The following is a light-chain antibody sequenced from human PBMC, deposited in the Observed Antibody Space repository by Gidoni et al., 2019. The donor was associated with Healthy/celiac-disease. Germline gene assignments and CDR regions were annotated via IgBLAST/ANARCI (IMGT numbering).Light chain of an antibody. CDR1: SSNIGAGYD. V-gene: IGLV1-40*01. Sequence: QSVLPQPPSVSGAPGQRVTISCTGSSSNIGAGYDVHWYQQLPGTAPKLLIYGNSNRPSVVPDRFSGSKSGTSASLAITGLQAEDEADYYCQSYDSSLWVFGGGTKLTVL. CDR2: GNS. J-gene: IGLJ3*02. CDR3: QSYDSSLWV.